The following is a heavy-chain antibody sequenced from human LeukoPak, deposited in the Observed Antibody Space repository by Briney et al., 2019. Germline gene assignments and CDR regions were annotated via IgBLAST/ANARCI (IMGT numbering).Heavy chain of an antibody. CDR2: ISSSGSTI. Sequence: GGSLRLSCAASGFTFSSYGMNWVRQAPGKGLEWVSYISSSGSTIYYADSVKGRFTISRDNAKNSLYLQMNSLRAEDTAVYYCARGSSGWYVPDYWGQGTLVTVSS. D-gene: IGHD6-19*01. CDR3: ARGSSGWYVPDY. V-gene: IGHV3-48*03. CDR1: GFTFSSYG. J-gene: IGHJ4*02.